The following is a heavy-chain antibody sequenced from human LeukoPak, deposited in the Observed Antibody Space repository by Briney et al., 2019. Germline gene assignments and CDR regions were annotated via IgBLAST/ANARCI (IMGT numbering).Heavy chain of an antibody. CDR1: GFTFRNYG. V-gene: IGHV3-48*04. CDR3: ARIATPHDYGDVDAFDI. Sequence: PGGSLRLSCAASGFTFRNYGMSWVRQAPGKGLEWVSDINSSGGRTYYADSVKGRFTISRDNAKNSLYLQMNSLRAEDTAVYYCARIATPHDYGDVDAFDIWGQGTMVTVSS. CDR2: INSSGGRT. D-gene: IGHD4-17*01. J-gene: IGHJ3*02.